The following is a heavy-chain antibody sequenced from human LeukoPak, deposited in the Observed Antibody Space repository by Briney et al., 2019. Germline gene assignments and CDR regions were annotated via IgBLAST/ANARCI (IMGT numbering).Heavy chain of an antibody. D-gene: IGHD6-13*01. CDR1: GGSISSYY. CDR2: IYTSGST. CDR3: ARGIAAAGFDY. Sequence: SETPSLTCTVSGGSISSYYWSWIRQPAGKGLKWIGRIYTSGSTNYNPSLKSRVTMSVDTSKNQFSLKLSSVTAADTAVYYCARGIAAAGFDYWGQGTLVTVSS. V-gene: IGHV4-4*07. J-gene: IGHJ4*02.